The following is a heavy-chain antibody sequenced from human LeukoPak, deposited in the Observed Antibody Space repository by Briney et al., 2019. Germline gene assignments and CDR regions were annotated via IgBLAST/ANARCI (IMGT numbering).Heavy chain of an antibody. CDR2: IYTSGST. J-gene: IGHJ4*02. CDR3: ARVGGNFDY. CDR1: GGSISSGSYY. V-gene: IGHV4-61*02. Sequence: SETLSLTCTVSGGSISSGSYYWSWLRQPAGKGLEWIGRIYTSGSTNYNPSLKSRVTISVDTSKNQFSLKLSSVTAADTAVYYCARVGGNFDYWGQGTLVTVSS. D-gene: IGHD2-15*01.